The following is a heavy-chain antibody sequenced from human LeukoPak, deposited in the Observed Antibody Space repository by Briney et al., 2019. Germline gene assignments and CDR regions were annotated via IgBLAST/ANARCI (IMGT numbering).Heavy chain of an antibody. Sequence: GASVKVSCKASGYTFTSYAIIWVRQAPGQGLAWMGWISGYNGNTKSSQSLQDRVIMTTDTSTRTAYMELRSLRPDDTAVYYCARVYLGIYYDGSPSPFDYWGQGTLVTVSS. CDR1: GYTFTSYA. CDR2: ISGYNGNT. D-gene: IGHD3-22*01. V-gene: IGHV1-18*01. J-gene: IGHJ4*02. CDR3: ARVYLGIYYDGSPSPFDY.